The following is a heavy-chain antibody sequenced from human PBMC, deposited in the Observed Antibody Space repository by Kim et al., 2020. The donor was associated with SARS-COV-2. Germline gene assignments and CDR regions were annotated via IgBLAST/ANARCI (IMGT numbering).Heavy chain of an antibody. CDR3: ASLQRENYYDSSGNSGS. D-gene: IGHD3-22*01. J-gene: IGHJ4*02. V-gene: IGHV1-69*13. CDR1: GGTFSSYA. Sequence: SVKVSCKASGGTFSSYAISWVRQAPGQGLEWMGGIIPIFGTANYAQKFQGRVTITADESTSTAYMELSSLRSEDTAVYYCASLQRENYYDSSGNSGSWGQGTLVTVSS. CDR2: IIPIFGTA.